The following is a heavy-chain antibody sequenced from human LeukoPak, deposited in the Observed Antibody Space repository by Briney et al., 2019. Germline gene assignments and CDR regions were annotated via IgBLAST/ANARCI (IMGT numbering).Heavy chain of an antibody. V-gene: IGHV4-59*12. D-gene: IGHD3-22*01. CDR1: GGSISSYY. CDR3: ARARGDYYDSSGYYSAFDY. J-gene: IGHJ4*02. Sequence: TSETLSLTCTVSGGSISSYYWSWIRQPPGKGLEWIGYIYYSGSTKYKPSLKSRVTISVDTSKNQFSLKLSSVTAADTAVYYCARARGDYYDSSGYYSAFDYWGQGTLVTVSS. CDR2: IYYSGST.